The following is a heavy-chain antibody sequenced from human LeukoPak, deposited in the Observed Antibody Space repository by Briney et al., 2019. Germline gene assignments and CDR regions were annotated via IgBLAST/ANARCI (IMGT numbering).Heavy chain of an antibody. V-gene: IGHV3-74*01. CDR1: GFTFSRYW. D-gene: IGHD1-26*01. Sequence: GGSLRLSCVASGFTFSRYWMHWVRHAPGKGLVWVSRINSDGRSTDYADSVKGRFSISRDNAENTLYLQMNSLRVEDTAVYYCAKCGSYFSYYYYYMDVWGKGTTVTVSS. J-gene: IGHJ6*03. CDR2: INSDGRST. CDR3: AKCGSYFSYYYYYMDV.